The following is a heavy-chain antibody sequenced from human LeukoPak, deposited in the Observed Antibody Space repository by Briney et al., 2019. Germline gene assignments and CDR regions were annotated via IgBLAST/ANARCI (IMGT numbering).Heavy chain of an antibody. CDR2: IYYSGST. Sequence: PSETLSLTCTVSGGSISSSSYYWGWIRQPPGKGLEWIGSIYYSGSTYYNPSLKSRVTISVDTSKNQFSLKLSSVTAADTAVYYCARPPNPIWSGYIHWGQGTLVTVSS. CDR1: GGSISSSSYY. CDR3: ARPPNPIWSGYIH. J-gene: IGHJ4*02. V-gene: IGHV4-39*01. D-gene: IGHD3-3*01.